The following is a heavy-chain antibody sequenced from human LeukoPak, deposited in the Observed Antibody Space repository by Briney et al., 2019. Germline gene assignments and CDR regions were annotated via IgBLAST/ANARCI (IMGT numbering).Heavy chain of an antibody. CDR3: ARAAFYDSSGYCFDY. V-gene: IGHV3-7*01. CDR1: GFTFSSYW. Sequence: GGSLRLSCAASGFTFSSYWMSWVRQAAGKGRELVANIKQDGSETYYVDSVKGRFTISRDNAKNSLYLQMNSLRAEDTAVYYCARAAFYDSSGYCFDYWGQGTLVTVSS. D-gene: IGHD3-22*01. J-gene: IGHJ4*02. CDR2: IKQDGSET.